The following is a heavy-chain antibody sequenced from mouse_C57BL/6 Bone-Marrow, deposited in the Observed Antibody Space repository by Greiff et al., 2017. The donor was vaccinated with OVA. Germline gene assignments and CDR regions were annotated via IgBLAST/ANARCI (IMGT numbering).Heavy chain of an antibody. CDR2: ISNGGGST. CDR3: ARPYDYALYWYFDV. Sequence: EVMLVESGGGLVQPGGSLKLSCAASGFTFSDYYMYWVRQTPEKRLEWVAYISNGGGSTYYPDTVKGRFSISSDNAKNTLYLQMGRLKSEDTAMYYCARPYDYALYWYFDVWGTGTTVTVSS. D-gene: IGHD2-4*01. CDR1: GFTFSDYY. V-gene: IGHV5-12*01. J-gene: IGHJ1*03.